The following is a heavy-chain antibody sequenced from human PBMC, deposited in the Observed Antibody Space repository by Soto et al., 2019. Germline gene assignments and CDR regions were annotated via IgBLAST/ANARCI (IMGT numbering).Heavy chain of an antibody. CDR3: AKSYYTSGSYSVWYFDY. J-gene: IGHJ4*02. D-gene: IGHD1-26*01. Sequence: GGSLRLSCAASGFTFSSYAMHWVRQAPGKGLEWVSAISGSGGSTYYADSVKGRFTISRDNSKNTLYLQMNSLRAEDTAVYYCAKSYYTSGSYSVWYFDYWGQGTLVTAPQ. V-gene: IGHV3-23*01. CDR1: GFTFSSYA. CDR2: ISGSGGST.